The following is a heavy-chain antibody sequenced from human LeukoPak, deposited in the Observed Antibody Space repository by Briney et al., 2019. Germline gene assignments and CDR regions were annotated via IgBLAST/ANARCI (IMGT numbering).Heavy chain of an antibody. CDR2: IYYTGTT. J-gene: IGHJ4*02. D-gene: IGHD1-20*01. CDR3: AKIGMTGTTL. CDR1: GGSFSYYY. V-gene: IGHV4-59*08. Sequence: PSETLSLTCTVSGGSFSYYYWSWIRQPPGKGLEWIGYIYYTGTTNYNPSLKSRVTISLDTSNNQFSLKLSSVTAADTAVYYCAKIGMTGTTLWGRGTLVTVSS.